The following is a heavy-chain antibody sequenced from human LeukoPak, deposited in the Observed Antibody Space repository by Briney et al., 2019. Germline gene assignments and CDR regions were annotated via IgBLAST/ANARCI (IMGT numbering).Heavy chain of an antibody. J-gene: IGHJ4*02. Sequence: PSETLSLTCAVYGGSFSGYYWSWIRQPPGKGLEWIGSIYYSGSTYYNPSLKSRVIISVDTSKNRFSLKLSSVTAADAAVYYCARGRRWAAAAILYWGQGALVTVSS. D-gene: IGHD6-13*01. CDR2: IYYSGST. V-gene: IGHV4-34*01. CDR3: ARGRRWAAAAILY. CDR1: GGSFSGYY.